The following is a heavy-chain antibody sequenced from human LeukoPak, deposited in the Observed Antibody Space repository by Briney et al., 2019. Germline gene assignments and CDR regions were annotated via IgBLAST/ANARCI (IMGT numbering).Heavy chain of an antibody. D-gene: IGHD5-24*01. CDR2: ISSSSSYL. V-gene: IGHV3-21*01. Sequence: GGSLRLSCAASGFTFSSYSMNWVRQAPGKGLEWVSSISSSSSYLYYADSVKGRFTISRDNAKNSLYLQMNSLRAEDTAVYYCARDGYIPCFDYWGQGTLVTVSS. CDR1: GFTFSSYS. CDR3: ARDGYIPCFDY. J-gene: IGHJ4*02.